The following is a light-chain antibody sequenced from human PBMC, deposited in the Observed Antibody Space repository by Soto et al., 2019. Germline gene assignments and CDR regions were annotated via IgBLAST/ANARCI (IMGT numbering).Light chain of an antibody. J-gene: IGKJ5*01. CDR2: WAS. Sequence: DVGGSKSPETLAVSLGERATLNCKSSQSVLYSSNNKNYLAWYQQKPGQPPKLLIYWASTRESGVPDRFSGSGSGTEFTLTISSLQSEDFEVYYCQQYNNWPITFGQGTRLAI. CDR3: QQYNNWPIT. V-gene: IGKV4-1*01. CDR1: QSVLYSSNNKNY.